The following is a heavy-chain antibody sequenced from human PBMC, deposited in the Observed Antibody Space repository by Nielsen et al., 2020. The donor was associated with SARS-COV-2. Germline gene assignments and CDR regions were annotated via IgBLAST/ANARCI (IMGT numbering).Heavy chain of an antibody. Sequence: GGSLRLSCAASGFTVSSNYMSWVRQAPGKGLEWVSVIYSGGSTYYADSVKGRFTISRDNSKNTLYLQMNSLRAEDTAVYYCARVSQSFGVVITYYYYGMDVWGQGTTVTVSS. CDR2: IYSGGST. CDR3: ARVSQSFGVVITYYYYGMDV. V-gene: IGHV3-66*01. CDR1: GFTVSSNY. J-gene: IGHJ6*02. D-gene: IGHD3-3*01.